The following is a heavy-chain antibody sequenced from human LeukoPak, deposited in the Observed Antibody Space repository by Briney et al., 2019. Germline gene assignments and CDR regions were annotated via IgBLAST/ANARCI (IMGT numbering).Heavy chain of an antibody. CDR1: GFTFSTYA. CDR2: IYSGGST. V-gene: IGHV3-23*03. CDR3: ARGLKYSTGWYYFDY. Sequence: GGSLRLSCAASGFTFSTYAMSWVRQAPGKGLEWVSVIYSGGSTYYADSVKGRFTISRDSSKNTLYLQMNSLKAEDTAVYYCARGLKYSTGWYYFDYWGQGTLVTVSS. D-gene: IGHD6-19*01. J-gene: IGHJ4*02.